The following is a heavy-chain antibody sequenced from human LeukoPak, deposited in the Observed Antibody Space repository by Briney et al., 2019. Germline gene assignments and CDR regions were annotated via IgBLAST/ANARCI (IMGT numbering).Heavy chain of an antibody. CDR3: ARDRVREMATITDY. CDR2: FNPSGGGT. J-gene: IGHJ4*02. Sequence: GASVKVSCKASGYTFTRYNIQWVRQAPGQGLEWLGIFNPSGGGTNYAQKLHGRVTMTRDMSTSTVYMELSSLRSEDTAVYYCARDRVREMATITDYWGQGTLVTVSS. D-gene: IGHD5-24*01. CDR1: GYTFTRYN. V-gene: IGHV1-46*04.